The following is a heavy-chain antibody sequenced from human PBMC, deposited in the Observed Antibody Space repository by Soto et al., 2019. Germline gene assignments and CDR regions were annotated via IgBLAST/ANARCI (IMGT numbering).Heavy chain of an antibody. J-gene: IGHJ4*02. CDR2: SRYKAEIYSP. D-gene: IGHD3-16*01. Sequence: EVQLVESGVGLGQPGGSLCFPCAGSGFDFRDHYMDLALPVPGKGLEWVGRSRYKAEIYSPDYAAFAKGRFTISRDDSKSTLNRHVNNVRTGDSAVVYCACWLWAIGNGGQGT. CDR1: GFDFRDHY. V-gene: IGHV3-72*01. CDR3: ACWLWAIGN.